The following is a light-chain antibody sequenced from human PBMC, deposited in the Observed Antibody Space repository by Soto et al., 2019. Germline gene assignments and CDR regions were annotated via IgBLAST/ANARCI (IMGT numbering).Light chain of an antibody. CDR1: QSISTY. CDR2: SAS. J-gene: IGKJ1*01. Sequence: DIQMTQSPSSLSASVGDRVTITCRASQSISTYLTWYQQKPGRAPKLLIYSASSLQSGVPSGFSGSGSGTDFALTISSLQPEDVATYYCQKYDSPPRTFGQGTKVDI. V-gene: IGKV1-39*01. CDR3: QKYDSPPRT.